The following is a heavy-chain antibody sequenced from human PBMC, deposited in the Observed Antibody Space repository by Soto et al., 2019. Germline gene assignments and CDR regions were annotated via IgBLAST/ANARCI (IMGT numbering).Heavy chain of an antibody. CDR1: GGSISSYY. CDR3: AVQTGTTFDY. V-gene: IGHV4-59*01. J-gene: IGHJ4*02. D-gene: IGHD1-1*01. Sequence: SETLSLTCTVSGGSISSYYWSWIRQPPGKGREWIGYIYYSGSTSYNPSLKSRVTISVETSKNQFSLKLSSVTAADRAVYDCAVQTGTTFDYWGQGTMVTVSS. CDR2: IYYSGST.